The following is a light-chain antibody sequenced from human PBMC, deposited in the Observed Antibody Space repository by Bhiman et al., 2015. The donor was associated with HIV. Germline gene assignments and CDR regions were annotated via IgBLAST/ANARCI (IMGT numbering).Light chain of an antibody. V-gene: IGLV2-11*01. Sequence: QSALTQPRSVSGSPGQSVTISCTGTSSDVGGYNYVSWYQQHPGKAPKLMIYDVTKRPSGIPDRFSGSKSGTSATLGITGLQTGDEADYYCGTWDSSLSAEVFGGGTKLTVL. CDR1: SSDVGGYNY. CDR3: GTWDSSLSAEV. J-gene: IGLJ3*02. CDR2: DVT.